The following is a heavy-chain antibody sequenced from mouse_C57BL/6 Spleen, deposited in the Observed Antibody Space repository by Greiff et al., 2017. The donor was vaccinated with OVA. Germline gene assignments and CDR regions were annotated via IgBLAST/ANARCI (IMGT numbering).Heavy chain of an antibody. CDR2: INPYNGGT. Sequence: EVQLQESGPVLVKPGASVKMSCKASGYTFTDYYMNWVKQSHGKSLEWIGVINPYNGGTSYNQKFKGKATLTVDKSSSTAYMELNSLTSEDSAVYYCARRGITTVVARYFDVWGTGTTVTVSS. CDR3: ARRGITTVVARYFDV. V-gene: IGHV1-19*01. D-gene: IGHD1-1*01. CDR1: GYTFTDYY. J-gene: IGHJ1*03.